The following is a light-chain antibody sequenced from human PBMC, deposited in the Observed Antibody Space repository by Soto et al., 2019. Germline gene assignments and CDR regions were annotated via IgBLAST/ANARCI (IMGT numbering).Light chain of an antibody. J-gene: IGKJ5*01. CDR3: QQYGSSPPIT. V-gene: IGKV3-20*01. CDR1: QSVSSSY. Sequence: IVLPQPPGTLFLSPGERATLSCRASQSVSSSYLSWYQQKPGQAPRLLIYGASSRATGIPDRFSGSGSGRDVTLTISRLVPEDVAVYYCQQYGSSPPITFGQGTGLEIK. CDR2: GAS.